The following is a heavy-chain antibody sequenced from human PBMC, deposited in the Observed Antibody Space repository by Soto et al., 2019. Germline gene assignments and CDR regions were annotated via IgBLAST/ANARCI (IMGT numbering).Heavy chain of an antibody. Sequence: PGWSLRLCCAASGFTFSSYAMSWVRQAPGKGLEWVSAISGSGGSTYYADSVKGRFTISRDNSKNTLYLQMNSLRAEDTAVYYWATSGSKWVGTGFDAWGQGTRVTV. CDR3: ATSGSKWVGTGFDA. D-gene: IGHD1-1*01. V-gene: IGHV3-23*01. J-gene: IGHJ4*02. CDR1: GFTFSSYA. CDR2: ISGSGGST.